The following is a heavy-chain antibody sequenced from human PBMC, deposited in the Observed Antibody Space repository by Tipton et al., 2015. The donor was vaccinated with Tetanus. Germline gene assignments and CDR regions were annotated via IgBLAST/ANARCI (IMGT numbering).Heavy chain of an antibody. D-gene: IGHD2-15*01. CDR3: ARQGLHYYHMDV. V-gene: IGHV4-59*08. Sequence: LRLSCTVSGGSIGTYHWNWIRQSPGRGLEWIGYIDYFGTTKYNPSLMSRVAMSVDTSKNQLSLKLSSVTAADTAVYYCARQGLHYYHMDVWGKGTTVTVSS. CDR2: IDYFGTT. J-gene: IGHJ6*03. CDR1: GGSIGTYH.